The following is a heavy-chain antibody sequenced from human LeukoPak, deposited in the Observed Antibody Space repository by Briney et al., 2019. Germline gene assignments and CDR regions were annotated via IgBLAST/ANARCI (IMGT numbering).Heavy chain of an antibody. CDR3: ARVYGSESYSYFDY. V-gene: IGHV4-61*02. CDR2: IYTSGST. J-gene: IGHJ4*02. Sequence: SQTLSLTCTVSGGSISSGSYYWSWIRQPAGKGLEWIGRIYTSGSTNYNPSLKSRVTISVDTSKNQFSLKLSSVTAADTAVYYCARVYGSESYSYFDYWGQGTLVTVSS. D-gene: IGHD3-10*01. CDR1: GGSISSGSYY.